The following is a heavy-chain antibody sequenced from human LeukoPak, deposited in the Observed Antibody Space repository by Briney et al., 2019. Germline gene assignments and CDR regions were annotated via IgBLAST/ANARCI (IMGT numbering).Heavy chain of an antibody. J-gene: IGHJ2*01. CDR2: IYYSGST. CDR3: ARDRELRARSEMATISGTYWYFDL. D-gene: IGHD5-24*01. Sequence: SETLSLTCTVSGGSISSSSYYWGWIRQPPGKGLEWIGSIYYSGSTYYNPSLKSRVTISVDTSKNQFSLKLSSVTAADTAVYYCARDRELRARSEMATISGTYWYFDLWGRGTLVTVSS. CDR1: GGSISSSSYY. V-gene: IGHV4-39*07.